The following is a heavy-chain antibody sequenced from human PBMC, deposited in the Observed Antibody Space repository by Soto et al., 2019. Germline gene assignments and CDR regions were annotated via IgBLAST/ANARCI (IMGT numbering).Heavy chain of an antibody. Sequence: SETLSLTCTVSGASISGYYWSWIRKSAGKGLKWIGRIYATGTTDYNPSLKSRVMMSVDTSKKQFSLKLRSVTAADTAVYYCVRDGTKTLRDWFDPWGQGISVTVYS. D-gene: IGHD1-1*01. CDR1: GASISGYY. J-gene: IGHJ5*02. CDR3: VRDGTKTLRDWFDP. V-gene: IGHV4-4*07. CDR2: IYATGTT.